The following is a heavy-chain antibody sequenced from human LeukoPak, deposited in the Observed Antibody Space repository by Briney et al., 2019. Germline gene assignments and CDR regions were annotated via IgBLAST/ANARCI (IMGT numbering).Heavy chain of an antibody. CDR3: ARDVAGSGSH. CDR1: GFTCSGYW. J-gene: IGHJ4*02. Sequence: GGSLRLSCVASGFTCSGYWMHWFRQVPGKGLVWVSRINEYGSTTNYADSVKDRFTISRDNAKNTLYLQMNSLRAEDTAVYYCARDVAGSGSHWGLGALVTVSS. D-gene: IGHD3-10*01. CDR2: INEYGSTT. V-gene: IGHV3-74*01.